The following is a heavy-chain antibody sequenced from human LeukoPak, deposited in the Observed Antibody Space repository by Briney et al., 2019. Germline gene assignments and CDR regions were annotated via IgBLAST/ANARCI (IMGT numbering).Heavy chain of an antibody. J-gene: IGHJ4*02. CDR1: GFTFSSYE. CDR2: ITTSGSTT. CDR3: AREAYDSSLY. Sequence: TGGSLRLSCAASGFTFSSYEMNWVRQAPGKGLEGVSYITTSGSTTYYADSEKGRFTISRDNAKNSLFLQMNSLRAEDTAVYYCAREAYDSSLYWGQGTLVTVSS. V-gene: IGHV3-48*03. D-gene: IGHD3-22*01.